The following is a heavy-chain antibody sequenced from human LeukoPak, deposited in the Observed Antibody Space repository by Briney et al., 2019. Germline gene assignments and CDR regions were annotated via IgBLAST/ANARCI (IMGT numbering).Heavy chain of an antibody. Sequence: PGGSLRLSCAASGFTFSSYWMSWVRQAPGKGLEWVANIKQDGSEKYYVDSVKGRFTISRDNARNSLFLQMNSLRAEDTAVYYCAREEDNADEYLREDYWGQGTLVTVSS. D-gene: IGHD2/OR15-2a*01. CDR2: IKQDGSEK. V-gene: IGHV3-7*01. CDR1: GFTFSSYW. CDR3: AREEDNADEYLREDY. J-gene: IGHJ4*02.